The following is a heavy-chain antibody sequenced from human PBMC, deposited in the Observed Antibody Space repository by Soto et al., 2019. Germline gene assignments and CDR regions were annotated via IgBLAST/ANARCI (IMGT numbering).Heavy chain of an antibody. D-gene: IGHD5-12*01. CDR1: GFTFIRYA. V-gene: IGHV3-30*14. CDR2: ISFDGSTK. Sequence: QVQLLQSGGGVVQPGTSLRLSCAASGFTFIRYAMHWVRQAPGKGLEWVAVISFDGSTKYYVDSVKGRFTISRDNSRDTLFLQMNSLRPEDTAVYYCAKDVDYSGYGDYWGQGTLVMVSS. J-gene: IGHJ4*02. CDR3: AKDVDYSGYGDY.